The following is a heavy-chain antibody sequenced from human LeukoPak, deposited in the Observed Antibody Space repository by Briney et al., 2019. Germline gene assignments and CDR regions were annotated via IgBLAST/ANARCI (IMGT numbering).Heavy chain of an antibody. D-gene: IGHD3-22*01. CDR2: IYPGDSGT. V-gene: IGHV5-51*01. Sequence: GESLKISCKGSGYSFTSYWIGWVRQMPGKGLEWMGSIYPGDSGTRYSPSFQGQVTISADKSISTAYLQWSSLKASDTAMYYCARHGLLGDSSGSPDWFDPWGQGTLVTVSS. CDR1: GYSFTSYW. CDR3: ARHGLLGDSSGSPDWFDP. J-gene: IGHJ5*02.